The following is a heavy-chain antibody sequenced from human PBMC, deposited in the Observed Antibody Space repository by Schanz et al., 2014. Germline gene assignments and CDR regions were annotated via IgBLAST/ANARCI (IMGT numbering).Heavy chain of an antibody. D-gene: IGHD3-3*01. CDR1: GYTFTNHY. CDR2: ISPSSGGT. CDR3: ARESVSRTRWFDP. V-gene: IGHV1-2*05. J-gene: IGHJ5*02. Sequence: QVQVIQSGPEVKKPGASVKVSCKASGYTFTNHYLHWVRQAPGQGLEWMGRISPSSGGTNYAQNFQGRVTMTKDTSITTVYMVLSPLTSDDTVVYYCARESVSRTRWFDPWGQGTLVTVSS.